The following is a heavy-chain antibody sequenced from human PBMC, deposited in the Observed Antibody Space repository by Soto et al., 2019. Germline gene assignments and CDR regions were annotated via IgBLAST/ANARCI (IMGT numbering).Heavy chain of an antibody. CDR2: INHSGST. CDR3: AREGRKRLIYFDY. V-gene: IGHV4-34*01. D-gene: IGHD1-1*01. Sequence: TSETLSLTCAVYGGSFSGYYWSWIRQPPGKGLEWIGEINHSGSTNYNPSLKSRVTISVDTSKNQFSLKLSSVTAADTAVYYCAREGRKRLIYFDYWGQGTLVTVSS. CDR1: GGSFSGYY. J-gene: IGHJ4*02.